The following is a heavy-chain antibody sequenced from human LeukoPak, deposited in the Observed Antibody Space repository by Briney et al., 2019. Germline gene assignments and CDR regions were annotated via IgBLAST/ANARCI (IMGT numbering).Heavy chain of an antibody. CDR3: AREGRFLVSYYYYYYMDV. V-gene: IGHV4-61*02. CDR1: GVSISSGSYY. CDR2: IYTSGST. J-gene: IGHJ6*03. D-gene: IGHD3-3*01. Sequence: SETLSLTCTVSGVSISSGSYYWSWIRQPAGKGLEWIGRIYTSGSTNYNPSLKSRVTISVDTSKNQFSLKLSSVTAADTAVYYCAREGRFLVSYYYYYYMDVWGKGTTVTVSS.